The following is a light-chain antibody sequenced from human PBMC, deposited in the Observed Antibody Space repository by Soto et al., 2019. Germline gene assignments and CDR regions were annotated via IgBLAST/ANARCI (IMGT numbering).Light chain of an antibody. CDR2: GAS. CDR1: QSVSSN. CDR3: QQYNNWPPT. Sequence: EIVMTQSPATLSVSPGERATLSCRASQSVSSNLAWYQQKPGQAPRLLIYGASTRATGIPAWFSGSGSGTEFTLTISSLQSEDFAVYYCQQYNNWPPTFGQGTK. J-gene: IGKJ1*01. V-gene: IGKV3-15*01.